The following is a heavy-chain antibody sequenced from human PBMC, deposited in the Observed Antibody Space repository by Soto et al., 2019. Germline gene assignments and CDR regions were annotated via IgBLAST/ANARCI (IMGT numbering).Heavy chain of an antibody. Sequence: GGSLRLSCAASGFTFSSYAMSWVRQAPGKGLEWVSAISGSGGSTYYADSVKGRFTISRDNSKNTLYLQMNSLRAEDTAVYYCAKSPPWSGYYKVGWWFDPWGQGTLVTVSS. D-gene: IGHD3-3*01. CDR3: AKSPPWSGYYKVGWWFDP. J-gene: IGHJ5*02. CDR2: ISGSGGST. V-gene: IGHV3-23*01. CDR1: GFTFSSYA.